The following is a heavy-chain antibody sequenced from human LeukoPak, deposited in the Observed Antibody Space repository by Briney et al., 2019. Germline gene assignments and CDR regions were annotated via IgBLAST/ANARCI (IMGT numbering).Heavy chain of an antibody. CDR1: GGSISSYY. V-gene: IGHV4-59*01. Sequence: PSETLSLTCTVSGGSISSYYWSWIRQPPGKGLEWIGYIYYSGSTNYKPSIESRVTILVDTCKNQFSLKVLNMTAADTAVHYCARDTSPRIFRFDPWGQGTLVTVSS. D-gene: IGHD2-15*01. J-gene: IGHJ5*02. CDR2: IYYSGST. CDR3: ARDTSPRIFRFDP.